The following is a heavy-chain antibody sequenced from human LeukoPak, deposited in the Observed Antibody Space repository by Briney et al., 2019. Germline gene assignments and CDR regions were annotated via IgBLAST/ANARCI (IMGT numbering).Heavy chain of an antibody. Sequence: GASVKVSCKASGYTFTSYGIGWVRQAPGQGLEWMGWISAYNGNTNYAQKLQGRVTMTTDTSTSTAYMELRSLRSDDTAVYYCARDWFSRYCSSTSCYNFDYWGQGTLVTVSS. CDR3: ARDWFSRYCSSTSCYNFDY. CDR2: ISAYNGNT. V-gene: IGHV1-18*01. CDR1: GYTFTSYG. J-gene: IGHJ4*02. D-gene: IGHD2-2*02.